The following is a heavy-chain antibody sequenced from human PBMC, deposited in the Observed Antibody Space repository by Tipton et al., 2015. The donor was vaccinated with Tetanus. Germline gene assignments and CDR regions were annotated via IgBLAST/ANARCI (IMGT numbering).Heavy chain of an antibody. D-gene: IGHD2-8*01. CDR1: GGSISSGGYF. CDR3: ARANGPGSYLDY. V-gene: IGHV4-31*03. Sequence: TLSLTCSVSGGSISSGGYFWSWIRQLPGKGLECLGNFHHSGSTYYDPSLKSRVTISVDTSKNQFSLKLSSVTATDTAVYYCARANGPGSYLDYWGQGTLVTVSS. CDR2: FHHSGST. J-gene: IGHJ4*02.